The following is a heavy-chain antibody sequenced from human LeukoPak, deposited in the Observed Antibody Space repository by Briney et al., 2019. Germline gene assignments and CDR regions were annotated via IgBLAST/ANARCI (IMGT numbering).Heavy chain of an antibody. J-gene: IGHJ3*02. CDR1: GFTFSSYA. V-gene: IGHV3-30-3*01. Sequence: TGGSLRLSCAASGFTFSSYAMHWVRQAPDKGLEWVAVISYDGSNKYYADSVKGRFTISRDNSKNTLYLQMNSLRAEDTAVYYCARAKGTAMANAFDIWGQGTMVTVSS. CDR2: ISYDGSNK. D-gene: IGHD5-18*01. CDR3: ARAKGTAMANAFDI.